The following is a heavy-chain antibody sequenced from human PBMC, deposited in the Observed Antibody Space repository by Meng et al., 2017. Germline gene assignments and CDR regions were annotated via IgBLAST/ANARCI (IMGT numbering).Heavy chain of an antibody. CDR2: INRSDGRI. CDR3: AREPPDSYYFDY. D-gene: IGHD2-21*02. V-gene: IGHV1-46*01. Sequence: QGQLVQSGAEVKKPGASVKVSCKASGYTFTSYYMHWVRQAPGQGLEWMGTINRSDGRITYAQKFQGRVTMTRDTSTSTVYMELSSLRSEDTAVYYCAREPPDSYYFDYWGQGTLVTVSS. CDR1: GYTFTSYY. J-gene: IGHJ4*02.